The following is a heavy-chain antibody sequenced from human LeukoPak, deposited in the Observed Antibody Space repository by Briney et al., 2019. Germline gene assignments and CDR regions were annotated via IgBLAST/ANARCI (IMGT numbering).Heavy chain of an antibody. Sequence: GGSLRLSCGASGFTFSSYWMHWVRQAPGKGLVWVSRIKSDGSTTTYADSVKGRFTISRDNGKNTLYLQMNSLRAEDTAVYYCARSGYSSSWYNHYYYYMDVWGKGTTVTVSS. V-gene: IGHV3-74*03. CDR3: ARSGYSSSWYNHYYYYMDV. CDR2: IKSDGSTT. D-gene: IGHD6-13*01. J-gene: IGHJ6*03. CDR1: GFTFSSYW.